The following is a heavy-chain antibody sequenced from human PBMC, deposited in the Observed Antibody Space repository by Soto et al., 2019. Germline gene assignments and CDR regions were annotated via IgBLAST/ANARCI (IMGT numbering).Heavy chain of an antibody. J-gene: IGHJ1*01. V-gene: IGHV3-53*01. CDR2: IYSGGTT. CDR3: AKSSGWYGYFHH. D-gene: IGHD6-19*01. CDR1: GFTVSSNY. Sequence: GGSLRLSCVVSGFTVSSNYMSWVRQAPGKGLEWVSVIYSGGTTYYADSVQGRFTNSRDYSKNTLYLQMNSLRAEDTAVYYCAKSSGWYGYFHHWGQGTLVTVSS.